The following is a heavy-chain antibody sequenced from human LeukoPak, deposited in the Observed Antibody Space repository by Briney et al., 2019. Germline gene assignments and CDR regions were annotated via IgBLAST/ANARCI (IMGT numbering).Heavy chain of an antibody. CDR1: GFTFSSYA. CDR3: AKAGSGSYYGMESHFDY. CDR2: ISGGST. D-gene: IGHD1-26*01. Sequence: GGSLRLSCAASGFTFSSYAMSWVRQAPGKGLEWVSAISGGSTYYADSVKGRFTISRDNSKNTLYLQMNSLRAEDTAVYYCAKAGSGSYYGMESHFDYWGQGTLVTVSS. J-gene: IGHJ4*02. V-gene: IGHV3-23*01.